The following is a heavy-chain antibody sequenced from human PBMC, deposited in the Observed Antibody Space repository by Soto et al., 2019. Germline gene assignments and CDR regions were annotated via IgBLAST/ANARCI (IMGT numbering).Heavy chain of an antibody. Sequence: GESLKISCKGSGYSFTSYWIGWVRQVPGKGLEWMGSIYPGDSDTRYSPSFQGQVIISADKSVDTDYLQWRSLKASDTAMYYCARHTHIAPFRPAQKYNWFDPWGQGTMVTVSS. CDR1: GYSFTSYW. CDR2: IYPGDSDT. J-gene: IGHJ5*02. D-gene: IGHD6-13*01. CDR3: ARHTHIAPFRPAQKYNWFDP. V-gene: IGHV5-51*01.